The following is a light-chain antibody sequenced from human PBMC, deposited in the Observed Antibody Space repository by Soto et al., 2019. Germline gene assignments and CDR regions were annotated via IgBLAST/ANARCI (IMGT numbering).Light chain of an antibody. CDR1: QSLLHSNGYNY. CDR2: LGS. J-gene: IGKJ5*01. CDR3: MQALQAPIT. V-gene: IGKV2-28*01. Sequence: DIVMTQSPLSLPVTPGEPASISCRSSQSLLHSNGYNYLDWYLQKPGQSPQLLIYLGSNRASGVPDRFSGSGSGTDFTLSISTVEAGDVGVYYCMQALQAPITLGQGTRLEI.